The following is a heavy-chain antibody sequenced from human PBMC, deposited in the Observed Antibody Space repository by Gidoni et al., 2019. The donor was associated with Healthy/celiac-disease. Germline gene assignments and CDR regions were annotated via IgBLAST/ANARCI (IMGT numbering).Heavy chain of an antibody. J-gene: IGHJ5*02. V-gene: IGHV3-7*01. D-gene: IGHD4-4*01. CDR3: ARDSYGGNYFREYNWFDP. CDR1: GFTFSSYW. Sequence: EVQLVESGGGLVQPGGSLRLSCAASGFTFSSYWMSWVRQAPGKGLEWVANIKQDGSEKYYVDSVKGRFTISRDNAKNSLYLQMNSLRAEDTAVYYCARDSYGGNYFREYNWFDPWGQGTLVTVSS. CDR2: IKQDGSEK.